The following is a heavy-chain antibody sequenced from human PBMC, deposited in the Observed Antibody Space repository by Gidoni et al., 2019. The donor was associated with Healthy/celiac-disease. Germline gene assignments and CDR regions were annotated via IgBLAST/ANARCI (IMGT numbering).Heavy chain of an antibody. CDR3: AKGISSWYPDAFDI. J-gene: IGHJ3*02. D-gene: IGHD6-13*01. V-gene: IGHV3-9*01. CDR2: IRWNSGSI. CDR1: GFTFDDYA. Sequence: EVQLVESGGGLVQPGRSLRRSCAASGFTFDDYAMHWVRQAPGKGLEWVSGIRWNSGSIGYADSVKGRFTISRDNAKNSLYLQMNSLRAEDTALYYCAKGISSWYPDAFDIWGQGTMVTVSS.